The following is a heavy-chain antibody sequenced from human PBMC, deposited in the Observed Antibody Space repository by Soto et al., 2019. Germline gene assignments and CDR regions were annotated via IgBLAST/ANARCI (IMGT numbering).Heavy chain of an antibody. J-gene: IGHJ5*02. V-gene: IGHV4-31*11. CDR3: AVAHIGVFVPDWFDP. Sequence: PSNTLSLTCAVSGGSISSGGHYWSWIRQHPGKGLEFMGYISYSGTTYYNPSLKSRLTLLIDTSENQFSLKLRSVTAADTAVYDCAVAHIGVFVPDWFDPWGRGTLVTVSS. CDR1: GGSISSGGHY. CDR2: ISYSGTT. D-gene: IGHD6-19*01.